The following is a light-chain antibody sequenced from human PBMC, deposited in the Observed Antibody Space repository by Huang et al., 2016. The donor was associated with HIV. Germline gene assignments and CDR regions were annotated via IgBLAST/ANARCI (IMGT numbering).Light chain of an antibody. CDR2: SVS. CDR3: QQSYSALIT. J-gene: IGKJ5*01. Sequence: IQLTQSPTSLSASVGDRVAIVCRASQAIGTYLNWFQQKPGRAPKLLISSVSSLHTGVPSRFIGAGSGTEFTLTIRGLQFDDFATYFCQQSYSALITFGQGTRLEIK. V-gene: IGKV1-39*01. CDR1: QAIGTY.